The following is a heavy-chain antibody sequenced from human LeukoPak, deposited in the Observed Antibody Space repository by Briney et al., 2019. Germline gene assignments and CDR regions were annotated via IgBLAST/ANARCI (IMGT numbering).Heavy chain of an antibody. CDR1: DFPFCNYW. V-gene: IGHV3-74*01. CDR2: ISSDGTKI. Sequence: PGGSLRLSCAASDFPFCNYWMHWVRQVPGKRLTWVSRISSDGTKIGYAASVKGRFTISRDNDKSTLSLRMNALEAEDTGVYYCVRDSPRAFDLWGRGTMVTVS. J-gene: IGHJ3*01. CDR3: VRDSPRAFDL.